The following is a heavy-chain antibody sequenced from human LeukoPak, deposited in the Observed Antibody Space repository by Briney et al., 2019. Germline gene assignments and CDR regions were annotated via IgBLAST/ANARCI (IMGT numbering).Heavy chain of an antibody. V-gene: IGHV4-4*09. J-gene: IGHJ4*02. CDR1: GGSISTYY. D-gene: IGHD6-6*01. Sequence: SETLSLTCTVSGGSISTYYWSWIRQPPGKGLEWIGYIYTSGGTNYIPSLKGRVTISIDTSKNQFSLKLSSVTAADSAVYYCARLTRLSTSPDRYYLDYWGQGTLVTVSS. CDR2: IYTSGGT. CDR3: ARLTRLSTSPDRYYLDY.